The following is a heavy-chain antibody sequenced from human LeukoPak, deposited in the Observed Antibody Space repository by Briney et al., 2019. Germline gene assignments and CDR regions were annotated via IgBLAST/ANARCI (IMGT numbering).Heavy chain of an antibody. V-gene: IGHV3-7*01. CDR1: GFTFSSYW. Sequence: PGGSLRLSCAASGFTFSSYWMSWVRQAPGKGLEWVANIKQDGSEKYYVDSVKGRFTISRDNAKNSLYLQMNSLRAEDTAVYYCARDYYYDSSGYYYYYYMDVWGKGTTVAVSS. D-gene: IGHD3-22*01. J-gene: IGHJ6*03. CDR2: IKQDGSEK. CDR3: ARDYYYDSSGYYYYYYMDV.